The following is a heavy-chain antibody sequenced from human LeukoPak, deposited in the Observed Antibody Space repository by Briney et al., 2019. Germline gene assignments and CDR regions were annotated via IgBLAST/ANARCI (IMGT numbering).Heavy chain of an antibody. Sequence: GRSLRLSCVASGFKFDDFAMFWVRQVPGKGLDWVAHVSWSGARTGYADSVKGRFTISRDNAKNSLFLEMDSLRSEDTAFYFCAKAITAVAGYDAFDVWGQGTKVIVSS. J-gene: IGHJ3*01. D-gene: IGHD6-19*01. CDR1: GFKFDDFA. CDR2: VSWSGART. CDR3: AKAITAVAGYDAFDV. V-gene: IGHV3-9*01.